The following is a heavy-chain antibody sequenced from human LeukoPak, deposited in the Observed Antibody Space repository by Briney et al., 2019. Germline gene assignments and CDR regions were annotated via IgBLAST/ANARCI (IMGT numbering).Heavy chain of an antibody. J-gene: IGHJ4*02. CDR2: IIPIFGTA. Sequence: GASVKVSCKASGGTFSSYAISWVRQAPGQGLEWMGGIIPIFGTANYAQKFQGRVTITADESTSTAYMELSSLRSEDTAVYYCATSNCYDSNGYPIPLDYWGQGTLVTVSS. D-gene: IGHD3-22*01. CDR1: GGTFSSYA. V-gene: IGHV1-69*13. CDR3: ATSNCYDSNGYPIPLDY.